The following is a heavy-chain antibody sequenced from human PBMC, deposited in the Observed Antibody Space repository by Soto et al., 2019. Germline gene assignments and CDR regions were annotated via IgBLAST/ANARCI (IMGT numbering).Heavy chain of an antibody. D-gene: IGHD6-6*01. CDR1: GFTLSGVD. J-gene: IGHJ4*02. V-gene: IGHV3-30*18. CDR2: MSYDGRNQ. CDR3: AKGGWYTSSSRSDC. Sequence: VQLGESGGGVVQPGASLRLSCSASGFTLSGVDMHWVRQAPGKGLEWVAVMSYDGRNQYYADSVKGRFTVSRDSSKSTLYLQMNSLRTEDAAVYYCAKGGWYTSSSRSDCWGQGTLVTVSS.